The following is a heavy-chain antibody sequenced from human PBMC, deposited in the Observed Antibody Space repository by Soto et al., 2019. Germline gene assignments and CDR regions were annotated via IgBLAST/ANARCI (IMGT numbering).Heavy chain of an antibody. CDR2: INHSGST. CDR1: GGSFSGYY. V-gene: IGHV4-34*01. D-gene: IGHD6-13*01. J-gene: IGHJ5*02. CDR3: ARGLGSGSWYGDNWFDP. Sequence: SETLSLTCAVYGGSFSGYYWSWIRQPPGKGLEWIGEINHSGSTNYNPSLKSRVTISVDTSKNQFSLKLSSATAADTAVYYCARGLGSGSWYGDNWFDPWGQGTLVTVSS.